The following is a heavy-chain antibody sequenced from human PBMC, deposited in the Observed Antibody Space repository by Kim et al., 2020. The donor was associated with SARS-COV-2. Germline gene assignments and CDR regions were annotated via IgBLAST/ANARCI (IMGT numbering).Heavy chain of an antibody. D-gene: IGHD6-19*01. V-gene: IGHV4-61*02. J-gene: IGHJ6*02. CDR2: IYTSGST. CDR1: GGSISSGSYY. Sequence: SETLSLTCTVSGGSISSGSYYWSWIRQPAGKGLEWIGRIYTSGSTNYNPSLKSRVTISVDTSKNQFSLKLSSVTAADTAVYYCAREMFSGLASDYYYYYGMDVWGQGTTVTVSS. CDR3: AREMFSGLASDYYYYYGMDV.